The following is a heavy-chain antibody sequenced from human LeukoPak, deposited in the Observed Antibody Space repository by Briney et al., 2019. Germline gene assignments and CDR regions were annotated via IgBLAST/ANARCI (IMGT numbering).Heavy chain of an antibody. V-gene: IGHV1-24*01. Sequence: ASVKVSCKVFGYTLTEISIHWVRQAPGKGLEWMGGFDPEDGETIYAVKFQARVTLTEDTSRDTAYMELSSLRSEDTAVYYCATTGPVTVATTGWFDPWGQGTLVTVSS. J-gene: IGHJ5*02. D-gene: IGHD5-12*01. CDR2: FDPEDGET. CDR1: GYTLTEIS. CDR3: ATTGPVTVATTGWFDP.